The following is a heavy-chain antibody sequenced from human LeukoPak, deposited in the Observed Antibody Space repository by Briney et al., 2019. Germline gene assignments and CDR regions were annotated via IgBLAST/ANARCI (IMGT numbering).Heavy chain of an antibody. V-gene: IGHV3-48*01. CDR3: ARDLREGTVTTPFDY. D-gene: IGHD4-17*01. CDR1: GFTFSSYS. J-gene: IGHJ4*02. Sequence: PGGSLRLSCAASGFTFSSYSMNWVRQAPGKGLEWVSYISSSSSTIYYADSVKGRFTISRDNAKNSLYLQMNSLRAEDTAVYYCARDLREGTVTTPFDYWGQGTLVTVSS. CDR2: ISSSSSTI.